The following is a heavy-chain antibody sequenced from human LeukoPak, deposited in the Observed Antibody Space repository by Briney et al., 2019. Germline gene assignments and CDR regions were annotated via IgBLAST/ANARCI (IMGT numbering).Heavy chain of an antibody. D-gene: IGHD2-15*01. CDR3: ARYCSGGSCYSPFVDY. J-gene: IGHJ4*02. CDR1: GYTFTGYY. Sequence: ASVRVSCKASGYTFTGYYMHWVRQAPGQGLEWMGWINPNSGGTNYAQKFQGRVTMTRDTSTSTAYMELRSLRSDDTAVYYCARYCSGGSCYSPFVDYWGQGTLVTVSS. CDR2: INPNSGGT. V-gene: IGHV1-2*02.